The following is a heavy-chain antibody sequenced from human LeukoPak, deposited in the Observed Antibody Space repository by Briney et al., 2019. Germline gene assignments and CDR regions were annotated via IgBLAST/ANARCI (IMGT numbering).Heavy chain of an antibody. CDR3: ARPRYCSSTSCYWRRYYFDY. V-gene: IGHV1-18*01. D-gene: IGHD2-2*01. Sequence: ASVKVSCKASGYTFTSYGISWVRQAPGQGLEWMGWISAYNGNTNYAQKLQGRVTMTTDTSTSTAYMELRSLRSDDTAVYYCARPRYCSSTSCYWRRYYFDYWGQGTLVTVSS. CDR1: GYTFTSYG. CDR2: ISAYNGNT. J-gene: IGHJ4*02.